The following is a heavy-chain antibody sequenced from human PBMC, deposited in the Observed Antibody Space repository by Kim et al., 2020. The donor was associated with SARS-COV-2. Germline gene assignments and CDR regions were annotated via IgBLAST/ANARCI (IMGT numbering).Heavy chain of an antibody. V-gene: IGHV3-23*03. Sequence: SVTARFTMSRDNSGNTLYLQMNSLRAEDTAVYYCAKGYGSGSLGRLFDYWGQGTLVTVSS. J-gene: IGHJ4*02. D-gene: IGHD3-10*01. CDR3: AKGYGSGSLGRLFDY.